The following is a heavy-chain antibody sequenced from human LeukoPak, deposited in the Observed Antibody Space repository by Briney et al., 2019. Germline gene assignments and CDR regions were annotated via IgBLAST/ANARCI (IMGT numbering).Heavy chain of an antibody. CDR2: INPNSGGT. CDR3: ARISITGTTVYYMDL. CDR1: GYTFTGYY. Sequence: ASXKVSCKASGYTFTGYYMHLVRQARGRGLEWMGWINPNSGGTNYAQKFQGRVTMTRDTSISTAYMELSRLRSDDTAVYYCARISITGTTVYYMDLWGKGTTVTVSS. J-gene: IGHJ6*03. D-gene: IGHD1-7*01. V-gene: IGHV1-2*02.